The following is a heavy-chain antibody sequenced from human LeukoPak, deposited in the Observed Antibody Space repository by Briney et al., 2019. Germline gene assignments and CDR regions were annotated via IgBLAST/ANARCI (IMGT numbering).Heavy chain of an antibody. CDR3: ARSVAAAGWFDP. D-gene: IGHD6-13*01. Sequence: PGGSLRLSCAASGFTFSSYSMNWVRQAPGKGLVWVSRINSDGSSTSYADSVKGRFTISRDNAKNTLYLQMNSLRAEDTAVYYCARSVAAAGWFDPWGQGTLVTVSS. CDR1: GFTFSSYS. J-gene: IGHJ5*02. V-gene: IGHV3-74*01. CDR2: INSDGSST.